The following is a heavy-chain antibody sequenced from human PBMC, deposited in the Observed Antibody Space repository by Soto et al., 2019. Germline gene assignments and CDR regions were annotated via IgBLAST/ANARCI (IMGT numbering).Heavy chain of an antibody. CDR3: AKEGCSGGSCYSYFDY. V-gene: IGHV3-30*18. CDR2: ISYDGSNK. D-gene: IGHD2-15*01. Sequence: QGQLVESGGGVVQPGRSLRLSCAASGFTFSSYGMHWVRQAPGKGLEWVAVISYDGSNKYYADSVKGRFTISRDNSKNTLYLQMNSLRAEDTAVYYCAKEGCSGGSCYSYFDYWGQGTLVTVSS. J-gene: IGHJ4*02. CDR1: GFTFSSYG.